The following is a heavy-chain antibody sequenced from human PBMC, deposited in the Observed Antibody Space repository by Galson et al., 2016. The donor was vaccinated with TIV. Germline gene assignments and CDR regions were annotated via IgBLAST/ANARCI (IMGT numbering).Heavy chain of an antibody. J-gene: IGHJ6*02. CDR3: ATSRGHYYGLDV. D-gene: IGHD3-16*01. CDR1: GYSFTTYW. Sequence: QSGAEVKKPGESLKISCKASGYSFTTYWIGWVRQMPGKGLEWMGIIYPGDSDTRYNPSFQGQVTITADKSITTAYLQWNSLKASDTAMYYCATSRGHYYGLDVWGQGTPVTVSS. CDR2: IYPGDSDT. V-gene: IGHV5-51*01.